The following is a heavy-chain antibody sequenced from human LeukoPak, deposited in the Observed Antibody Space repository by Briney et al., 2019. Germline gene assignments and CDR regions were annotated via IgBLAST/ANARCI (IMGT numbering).Heavy chain of an antibody. CDR1: GGSISSSSYY. Sequence: SETVSLTCTVSGGSISSSSYYWGWIRQPPGKGLEWIGSIYYSGSTYYNPSLKSRVTISVDTSKNQFSLKLSSVTAADTAVYYCARAYYDVWSGYYTVWGQGTLVTVSS. J-gene: IGHJ4*02. V-gene: IGHV4-39*07. CDR3: ARAYYDVWSGYYTV. CDR2: IYYSGST. D-gene: IGHD3-3*01.